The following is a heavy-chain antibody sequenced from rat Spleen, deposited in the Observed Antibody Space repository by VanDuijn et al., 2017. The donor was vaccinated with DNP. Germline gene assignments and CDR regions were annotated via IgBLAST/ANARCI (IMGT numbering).Heavy chain of an antibody. J-gene: IGHJ2*01. D-gene: IGHD1-2*01. CDR2: ITRSGSRT. CDR3: ARHRAIAAIWDY. V-gene: IGHV5-25*01. Sequence: EVQLVESGGGLVQPGRSMKLSCAASGFTFNNYWMAWIRQVPGKGLEWVASITRSGSRTYYRDSVKGRFTISRDNAKSTLYLQMDSLRSEDTATDYCARHRAIAAIWDYWGQGVMVTVSS. CDR1: GFTFNNYW.